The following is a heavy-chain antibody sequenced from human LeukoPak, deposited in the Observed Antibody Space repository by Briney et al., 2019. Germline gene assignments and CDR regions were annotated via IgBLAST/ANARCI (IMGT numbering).Heavy chain of an antibody. Sequence: GGSLRLSCAASGFTFSSYGMHWVRQAPGKGLEWVAFIRYDGSNKYYADSVKGRFTISRDNSKNTLYPQMNSLRAEDTAVYYCAKPRHDYYDSSGYYNYFDYWGQGTLVTVSS. V-gene: IGHV3-30*02. J-gene: IGHJ4*02. D-gene: IGHD3-22*01. CDR3: AKPRHDYYDSSGYYNYFDY. CDR1: GFTFSSYG. CDR2: IRYDGSNK.